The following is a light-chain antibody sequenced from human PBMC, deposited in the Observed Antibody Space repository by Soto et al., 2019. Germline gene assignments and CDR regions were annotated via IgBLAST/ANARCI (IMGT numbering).Light chain of an antibody. Sequence: EIALTQSPATLSVSPGERATLSCRASQNVNINLAWYQQKAGQAPRLLIYGASTRAPGIPARFSGSGSGTEFTLTISSLQSEDFAVYYCQQYNNWPPYTFGQGTKLEIK. CDR2: GAS. V-gene: IGKV3-15*01. CDR1: QNVNIN. CDR3: QQYNNWPPYT. J-gene: IGKJ2*01.